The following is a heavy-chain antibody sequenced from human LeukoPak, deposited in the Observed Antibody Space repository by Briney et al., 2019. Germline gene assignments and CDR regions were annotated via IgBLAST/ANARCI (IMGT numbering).Heavy chain of an antibody. CDR3: AREGFHGSGSYYSNY. CDR1: GYTFISYA. Sequence: ASVKVSCKASGYTFISYAISWVRQAPGQGLEWMAWISAYNGSTNYEQKLQGRVTLTADTSTDTAYMELRSLRSDDTAVYYCAREGFHGSGSYYSNYWGQGTLVTVSS. V-gene: IGHV1-18*01. D-gene: IGHD3-10*01. J-gene: IGHJ4*02. CDR2: ISAYNGST.